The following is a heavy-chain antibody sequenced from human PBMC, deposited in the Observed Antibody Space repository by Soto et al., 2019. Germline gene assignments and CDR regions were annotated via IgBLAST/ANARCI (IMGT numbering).Heavy chain of an antibody. CDR1: GFTFSSYS. Sequence: EVQLVESGGGLVQPGGSLRLSCAASGFTFSSYSMNWVRQAPGKGLEWVSYISSSSSPIYYADSVKGRFTISRDNARNSQYLEINSLRDEDTAVYYCARVGLDYWGQGTLVTVSS. CDR3: ARVGLDY. CDR2: ISSSSSPI. J-gene: IGHJ4*02. V-gene: IGHV3-48*02.